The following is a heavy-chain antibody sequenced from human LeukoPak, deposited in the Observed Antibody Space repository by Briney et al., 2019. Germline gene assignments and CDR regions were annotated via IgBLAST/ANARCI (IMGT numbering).Heavy chain of an antibody. CDR1: GYTFTSYD. CDR3: ARGSYYDTLTGYYIFPMNWFDP. V-gene: IGHV1-8*01. J-gene: IGHJ5*02. Sequence: ASVKVSCKASGYTFTSYDINWVRQATGQGLEWMGWMNPNSGNTGYAQKFQGRVTMTRNTSISTAYMGLSSLRSEDTAVYYCARGSYYDTLTGYYIFPMNWFDPWGQGTLVTVSS. CDR2: MNPNSGNT. D-gene: IGHD3-9*01.